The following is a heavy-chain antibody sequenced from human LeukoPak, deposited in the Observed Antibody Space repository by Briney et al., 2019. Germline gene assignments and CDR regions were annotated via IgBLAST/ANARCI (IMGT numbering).Heavy chain of an antibody. V-gene: IGHV4-34*01. D-gene: IGHD3-10*01. CDR1: GFTFSNYA. Sequence: LRLSCAASGFTFSNYAMSWIRQPPGKGLEWIGEINHSGSTNYNPSLKSRVTISVDTSKNQFSLKLSSVTAADTAVYYCARVRGVRGVITLDYWGQGTLVTVSS. CDR2: INHSGST. J-gene: IGHJ4*02. CDR3: ARVRGVRGVITLDY.